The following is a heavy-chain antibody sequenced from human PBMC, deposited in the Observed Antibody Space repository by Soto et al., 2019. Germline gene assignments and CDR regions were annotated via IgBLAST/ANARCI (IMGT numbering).Heavy chain of an antibody. CDR3: VRLIGNSWLDS. CDR1: GGSISSYY. D-gene: IGHD2-8*01. V-gene: IGHV4-59*12. Sequence: SETLSLTCTVSGGSISSYYWSWIRQPPGKGLEWIGYIYYSGSTNYNPSLKSRVTISVDASKNQFSLQLNSVTPEDTAVYYCVRLIGNSWLDSWGQGTLVTVSS. J-gene: IGHJ5*01. CDR2: IYYSGST.